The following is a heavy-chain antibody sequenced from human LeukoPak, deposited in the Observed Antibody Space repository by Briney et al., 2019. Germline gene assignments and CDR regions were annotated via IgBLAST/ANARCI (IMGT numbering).Heavy chain of an antibody. CDR3: ARDPPRRIAVAGVKDCY. J-gene: IGHJ4*02. Sequence: ASVKVSCKASGYTFTGYYMHWVRQAPGQGLEWMGWINPNSGGANYAQKFQGRVTMTRDTSISTAYMELSRLRSDDTAVYYCARDPPRRIAVAGVKDCYWGQGTLVTVSS. V-gene: IGHV1-2*02. D-gene: IGHD6-19*01. CDR1: GYTFTGYY. CDR2: INPNSGGA.